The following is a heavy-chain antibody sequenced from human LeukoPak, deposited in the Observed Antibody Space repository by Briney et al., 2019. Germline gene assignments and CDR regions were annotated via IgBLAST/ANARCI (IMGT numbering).Heavy chain of an antibody. CDR2: IYYGGST. Sequence: SQTLSLTCTVSGGSFNSGDYFWSWIRQPPGKGLEWIGYIYYGGSTYYNPSLKSRVTISVDTSKNQFSLKLSSVTAADTAVYYCAREGRYLNYYGSGSYQDWFDPWGQGTLVTVSS. CDR1: GGSFNSGDYF. V-gene: IGHV4-30-4*08. J-gene: IGHJ5*02. D-gene: IGHD3-10*01. CDR3: AREGRYLNYYGSGSYQDWFDP.